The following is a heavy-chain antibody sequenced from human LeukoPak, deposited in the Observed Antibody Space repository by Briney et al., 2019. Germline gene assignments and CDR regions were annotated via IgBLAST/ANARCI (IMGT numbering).Heavy chain of an antibody. CDR1: GYSFTSYW. V-gene: IGHV5-51*01. CDR3: ASTYYDSSGYYAFDI. D-gene: IGHD3-22*01. J-gene: IGHJ3*02. Sequence: GESLKISCKGSGYSFTSYWIGWVRQMPGKGLEWMGIIYPGDSDTRYSPSFQGQVTISAGKSISTAYLQWSSLKASDTAMYYCASTYYDSSGYYAFDIWGQGTMVTVSS. CDR2: IYPGDSDT.